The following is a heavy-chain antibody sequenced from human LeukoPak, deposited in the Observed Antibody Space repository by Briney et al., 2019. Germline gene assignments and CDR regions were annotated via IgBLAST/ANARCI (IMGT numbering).Heavy chain of an antibody. CDR3: ARARMVRGVISFPGVY. CDR2: IYYSGST. CDR1: GGSISSSSYY. Sequence: PSETLSLTCTVSGGSISSSSYYWGWIRQPPGKGLEWIGSIYYSGSTYYNPSLKSRVTISVDTSKNQFSLKLSSVTAADTAVYYCARARMVRGVISFPGVYWGQGTLVTVSS. V-gene: IGHV4-39*07. D-gene: IGHD3-10*01. J-gene: IGHJ4*02.